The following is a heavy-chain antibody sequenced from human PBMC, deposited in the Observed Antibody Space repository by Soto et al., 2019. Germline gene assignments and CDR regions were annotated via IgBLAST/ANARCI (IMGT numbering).Heavy chain of an antibody. CDR3: AKLGTMGVFDN. CDR2: ITFRGDYT. Sequence: EVQLLESGGGLGQPGGSLRLSCAASGFTFSSYAMSWVRQAPGKGLEWLASITFRGDYTYYADSVKGRFTLSRDNSRNRLDLQMDSLKVEDTALYYCAKLGTMGVFDNWGQGTLLTVSS. D-gene: IGHD1-26*01. CDR1: GFTFSSYA. V-gene: IGHV3-23*01. J-gene: IGHJ4*02.